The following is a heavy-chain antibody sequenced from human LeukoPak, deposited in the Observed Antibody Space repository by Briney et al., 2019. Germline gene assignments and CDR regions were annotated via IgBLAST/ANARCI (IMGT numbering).Heavy chain of an antibody. Sequence: GGSLRLSCAASGFTLSSYEMNWVRQAPGKGLEWVAYISESDSSIYYADSVKGRFTISRDNSKNTLYLQMNRLRAEDTAVYYCAKRISSGWSYYFDYWGQGTLVTVSS. J-gene: IGHJ4*02. D-gene: IGHD6-19*01. CDR2: ISESDSSI. V-gene: IGHV3-23*01. CDR1: GFTLSSYE. CDR3: AKRISSGWSYYFDY.